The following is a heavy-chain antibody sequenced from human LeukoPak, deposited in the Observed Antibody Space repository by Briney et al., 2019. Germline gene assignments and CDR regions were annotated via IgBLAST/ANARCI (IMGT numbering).Heavy chain of an antibody. V-gene: IGHV1-18*01. Sequence: ASVKVSCKTSGYNFNRYSITSVRQAPGQGLEWMGWISTSNGATNYAEKFQGRVTMTTETVTKTAYLELRRLTSGDTAMYFCARVSDTSMVTPGFDSWGQGTLVTVS. CDR1: GYNFNRYS. J-gene: IGHJ4*02. CDR3: ARVSDTSMVTPGFDS. D-gene: IGHD5-18*01. CDR2: ISTSNGAT.